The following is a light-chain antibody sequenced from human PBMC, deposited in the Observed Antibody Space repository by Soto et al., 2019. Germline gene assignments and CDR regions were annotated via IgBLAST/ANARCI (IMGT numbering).Light chain of an antibody. CDR2: GAS. V-gene: IGKV3-15*01. Sequence: EIVMTQSPATLSVSPGDRATLSCRASQSVSSYLAWYQHKPGQAPRLLIYGASTRATGVPARFSGSGSGTEFTLTISSLQSEDFAVYYCQQYGSSPWTFGQGTKVEIK. CDR1: QSVSSY. CDR3: QQYGSSPWT. J-gene: IGKJ1*01.